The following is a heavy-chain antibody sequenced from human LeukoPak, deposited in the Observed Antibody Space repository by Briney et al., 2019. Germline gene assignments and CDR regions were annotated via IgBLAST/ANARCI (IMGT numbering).Heavy chain of an antibody. D-gene: IGHD6-13*01. CDR3: ARGPLYSSSWLAWFDP. CDR2: INPSGGST. CDR1: GYTFTSYY. V-gene: IGHV1-46*01. Sequence: GASVKVSCKASGYTFTSYYMHWVRQAPGQGLEWMGIINPSGGSTSYAQKFQGRVTMTRDTSTSTVYMELSSLRSEDTAVYHCARGPLYSSSWLAWFDPWGQGTLVTVSS. J-gene: IGHJ5*02.